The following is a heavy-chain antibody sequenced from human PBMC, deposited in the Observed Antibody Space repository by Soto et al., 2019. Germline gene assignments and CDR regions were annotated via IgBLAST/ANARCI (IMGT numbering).Heavy chain of an antibody. CDR1: GGSISSGGYS. CDR3: ARVGNLMRWFDP. V-gene: IGHV4-30-2*01. CDR2: IYHSGST. Sequence: PSETLSLTCAVSGGSISSGGYSWSWIRQPPGKGLEWIGYIYHSGSTYYNPSLKSRVTISVDRSKNQFSLKLSSVTAADTAVYYCARVGNLMRWFDPWGQGTPVTVSS. J-gene: IGHJ5*02.